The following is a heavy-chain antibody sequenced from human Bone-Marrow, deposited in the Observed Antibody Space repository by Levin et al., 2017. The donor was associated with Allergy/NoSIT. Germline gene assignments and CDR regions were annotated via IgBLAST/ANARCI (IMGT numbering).Heavy chain of an antibody. CDR3: AEAIAGAVRYFDC. CDR1: GFTFISFA. D-gene: IGHD6-19*01. V-gene: IGHV3-23*01. J-gene: IGHJ4*02. Sequence: SCAASGFTFISFAMSWVRQTPGKGLEWVSAISAGGGSTYYADSVKGRFTISRDNSKNTLYLQINSLRAEDKAVYYCAEAIAGAVRYFDCWGQGTLVAVSS. CDR2: ISAGGGST.